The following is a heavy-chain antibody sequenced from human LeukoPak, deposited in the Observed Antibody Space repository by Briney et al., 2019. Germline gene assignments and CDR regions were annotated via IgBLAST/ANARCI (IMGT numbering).Heavy chain of an antibody. D-gene: IGHD3-10*01. J-gene: IGHJ3*02. CDR3: ARGAGSGSYLDAFDI. CDR2: ISGSGGST. Sequence: TGGSLRLSCAASGFTFSSYGMSWVRQAPGKGLEWVSAISGSGGSTYYADSVKGRFTISRDNSKNTLYLQMNSLRAEDTAVYYCARGAGSGSYLDAFDIWGQGTMVTVSS. V-gene: IGHV3-23*01. CDR1: GFTFSSYG.